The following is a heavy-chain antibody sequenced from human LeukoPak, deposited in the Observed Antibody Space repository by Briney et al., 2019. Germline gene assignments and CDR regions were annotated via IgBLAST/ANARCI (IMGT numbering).Heavy chain of an antibody. D-gene: IGHD3-22*01. V-gene: IGHV4-34*01. CDR2: INHSGST. Sequence: SETLSLTCAVYGGSFSGYYWSWIRQPPGKGLEWIGEINHSGSTNYNPSLKSRVTISVDTSKNQFSLKLSSVTAADTAVYYCARGRSGGSDYYDSSGYYHPQYYFDYWGQGTLVTVSS. CDR1: GGSFSGYY. J-gene: IGHJ4*02. CDR3: ARGRSGGSDYYDSSGYYHPQYYFDY.